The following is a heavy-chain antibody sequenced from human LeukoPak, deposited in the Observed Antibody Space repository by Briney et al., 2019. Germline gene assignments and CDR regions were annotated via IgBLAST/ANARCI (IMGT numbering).Heavy chain of an antibody. CDR1: GGSISRPY. CDR3: ASLDYGDYPRRTIYYYYGMDV. V-gene: IGHV4-34*01. D-gene: IGHD4-17*01. J-gene: IGHJ6*02. CDR2: INHSGST. Sequence: SSETLSLTCTVSGGSISRPYWSWIRQPPGKGLEWIGEINHSGSTNYNPSLKSRVTISVDTSKNQFSLKLSSVTAADTAVYYCASLDYGDYPRRTIYYYYGMDVWGQGTTVTVSS.